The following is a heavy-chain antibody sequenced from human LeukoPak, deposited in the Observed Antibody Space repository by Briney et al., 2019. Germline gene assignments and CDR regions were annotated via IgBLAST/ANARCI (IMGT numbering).Heavy chain of an antibody. Sequence: ASVKVSCKASGGTFSSYAISWVRQAPGQGLEWMGGIIPIFGTANYAQKFQGRVTITADESTSTAYMELSSLRSEDTAVYYCARADCSGGSCYFDYWGQGTLVTVSS. V-gene: IGHV1-69*13. CDR3: ARADCSGGSCYFDY. J-gene: IGHJ4*02. D-gene: IGHD2-15*01. CDR2: IIPIFGTA. CDR1: GGTFSSYA.